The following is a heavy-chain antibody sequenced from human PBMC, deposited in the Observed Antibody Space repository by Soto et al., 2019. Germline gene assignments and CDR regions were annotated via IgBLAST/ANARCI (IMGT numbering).Heavy chain of an antibody. CDR1: GGTFNSYA. V-gene: IGHV1-69*01. CDR3: ARVGSAAASAGLGYYNYPMDV. J-gene: IGHJ6*02. D-gene: IGHD6-13*01. CDR2: IIPILGKV. Sequence: QVQLVQSGAEVKKPGSSVKVSCKASGGTFNSYALSWVRQASGQGLEWMGGIIPILGKVNFAQNFQGRVTITADESTSTAYMELSSLGSEDTAVYYCARVGSAAASAGLGYYNYPMDVWGQGTTVIVSS.